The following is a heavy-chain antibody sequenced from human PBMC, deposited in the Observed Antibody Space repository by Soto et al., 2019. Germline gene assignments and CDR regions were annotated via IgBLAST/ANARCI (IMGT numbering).Heavy chain of an antibody. J-gene: IGHJ5*02. CDR3: ARGEEYYDILTGYENWFDP. V-gene: IGHV4-31*03. CDR1: GGSISSGGYY. CDR2: IYYSGST. Sequence: SETLSLTCTVSGGSISSGGYYWSWIRQHPGKGLEWIGYIYYSGSTYYNPSLKSRVTISVDTSKNQFSLKLSSVTAADTAVYYCARGEEYYDILTGYENWFDPWGQGTLVTVSS. D-gene: IGHD3-9*01.